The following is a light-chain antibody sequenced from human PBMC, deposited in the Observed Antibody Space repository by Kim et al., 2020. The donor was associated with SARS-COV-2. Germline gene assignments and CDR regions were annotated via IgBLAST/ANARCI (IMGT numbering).Light chain of an antibody. J-gene: IGLJ2*01. Sequence: PGKTASMTCGGDNIESKSVHWYQHKPGQAPLLVISYDINRPSGIPERFSGSNSGNTATLTITRVEAGDEADYYCQVWDINTDHPVIFGGGTQLTVL. CDR2: YDI. CDR1: NIESKS. V-gene: IGLV3-21*04. CDR3: QVWDINTDHPVI.